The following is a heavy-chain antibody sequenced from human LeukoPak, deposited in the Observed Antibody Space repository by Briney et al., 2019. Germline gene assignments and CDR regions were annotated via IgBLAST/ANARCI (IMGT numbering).Heavy chain of an antibody. CDR2: IWYDGSDK. D-gene: IGHD3-22*01. CDR3: ARNLPYDSSGYSVAFDI. J-gene: IGHJ3*02. CDR1: GFXFSSYG. V-gene: IGHV3-33*01. Sequence: PGGSLRLSCAASGFXFSSYGIHWVRQAPGKGLEWVAIIWYDGSDKDYADSVKGRFTISRDNSKNTLYLQMNSLRAEDTAVYYCARNLPYDSSGYSVAFDIWGQGTMVTVSS.